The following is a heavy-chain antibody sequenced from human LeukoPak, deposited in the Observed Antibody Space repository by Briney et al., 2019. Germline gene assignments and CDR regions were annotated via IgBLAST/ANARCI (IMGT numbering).Heavy chain of an antibody. CDR2: INPNSGDS. CDR1: GYKFTGYY. D-gene: IGHD5-18*01. Sequence: ASVKVSFKASGYKFTGYYMHWVRQAPGQGLEWMGWINPNSGDSHHAQKFQGRVTMTRDTSISTAYMELSRLRSDDTAVYYCAREIGGILVFDYWGQGTLVTVS. J-gene: IGHJ4*02. V-gene: IGHV1-2*02. CDR3: AREIGGILVFDY.